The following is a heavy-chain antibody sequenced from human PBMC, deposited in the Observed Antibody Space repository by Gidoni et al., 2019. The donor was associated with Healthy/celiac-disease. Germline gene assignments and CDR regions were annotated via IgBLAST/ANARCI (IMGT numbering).Heavy chain of an antibody. J-gene: IGHJ6*02. D-gene: IGHD3-22*01. V-gene: IGHV3-21*01. Sequence: EVKLVESGGGLVKPGGSLRLSCAASGFTFSSYSMNWVRQAPGKGLEWVSSISSSSGYIYYADSVKGRFTISRDNAKNSLYLQMNSLRAEDTAVYYCARIYDSSGYLYYYYYYGMDVWGQGTTVTVSS. CDR2: ISSSSGYI. CDR3: ARIYDSSGYLYYYYYYGMDV. CDR1: GFTFSSYS.